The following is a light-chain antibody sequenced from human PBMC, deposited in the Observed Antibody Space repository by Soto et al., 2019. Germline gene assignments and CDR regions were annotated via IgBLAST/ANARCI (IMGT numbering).Light chain of an antibody. V-gene: IGKV3-11*01. CDR1: QSFSGY. Sequence: EIVLTQSPGTLSLSPGKSATLSCRARQSFSGYLAWYQQKPGQAPRLLIYYASNRATGIPARFSGSGSGTDFTLTISSLQPDDFATYYCQQYNSYSQTFGQGTKVDIK. J-gene: IGKJ1*01. CDR3: QQYNSYSQT. CDR2: YAS.